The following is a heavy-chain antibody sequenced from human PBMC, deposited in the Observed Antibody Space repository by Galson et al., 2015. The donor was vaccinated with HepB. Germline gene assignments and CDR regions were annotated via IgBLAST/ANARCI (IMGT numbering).Heavy chain of an antibody. Sequence: SVKVSCKASGYTFTGYYMHWVRQAPGQGLAWMGWINPNSGGTNYAQKFQGRVTMTRDTSISTAYMELSRLRSDDTAVYYCARSVVMVAASDYWGQGTLVTVSS. CDR1: GYTFTGYY. V-gene: IGHV1-2*02. CDR2: INPNSGGT. CDR3: ARSVVMVAASDY. D-gene: IGHD2-15*01. J-gene: IGHJ4*02.